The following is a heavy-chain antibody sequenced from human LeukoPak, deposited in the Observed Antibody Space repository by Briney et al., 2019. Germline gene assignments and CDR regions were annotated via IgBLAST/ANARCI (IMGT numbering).Heavy chain of an antibody. CDR1: GGSISSYH. Sequence: SETLSLTCTVSGGSISSYHWSWIRQPPGKGLEWIGYIFYSGSTNYNPSLKSRVTISVDTSKNQFSLKLSSVTAADTAVYYCAREHSYGPTDYWGQGTLVTVSS. D-gene: IGHD5-18*01. CDR3: AREHSYGPTDY. V-gene: IGHV4-59*01. J-gene: IGHJ4*02. CDR2: IFYSGST.